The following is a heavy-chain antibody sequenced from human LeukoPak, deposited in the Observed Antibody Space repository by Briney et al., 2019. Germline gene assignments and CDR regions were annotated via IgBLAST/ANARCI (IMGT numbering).Heavy chain of an antibody. V-gene: IGHV3-66*02. CDR1: GFTVSSNY. D-gene: IGHD2-2*01. CDR3: ARDPPIVVVPAAIGNFQH. CDR2: TYSGGST. Sequence: GGSLRLSCAASGFTVSSNYMRWVRQAPGKGLEWVSVTYSGGSTYYADSVKGRFTISRDNSKNTLYLQMNSLRAEDTAVYYCARDPPIVVVPAAIGNFQHWGQGTLVTVSS. J-gene: IGHJ1*01.